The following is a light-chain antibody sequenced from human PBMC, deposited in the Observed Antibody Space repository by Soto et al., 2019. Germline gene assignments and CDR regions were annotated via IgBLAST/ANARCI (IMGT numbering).Light chain of an antibody. J-gene: IGKJ1*01. V-gene: IGKV3-20*01. CDR2: GAS. CDR3: QQYGDMWT. CDR1: QRVSRRY. Sequence: EIVLTQPPGTLSLSPGERATLNCRARQRVSRRYCASAQQQPGQAPRPLIHGASRRATGIPDRFSGSGSGTDFTLTINGLEPEDFAVYFCQQYGDMWTFGQGTKVDIK.